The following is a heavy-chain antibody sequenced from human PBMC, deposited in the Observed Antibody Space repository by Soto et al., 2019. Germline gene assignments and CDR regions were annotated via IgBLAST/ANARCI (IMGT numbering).Heavy chain of an antibody. D-gene: IGHD6-13*01. V-gene: IGHV4-34*01. J-gene: IGHJ5*02. Sequence: PSETLSLTCAVYGGSFSGYYWSWIRQPPGKGLEWIGEINHSGSTNYNPSLKSRVTISVDTSKNQFSLKLSSVTAADTAVYYCATGYSSSWSPNNWFYPWGQGTLVTVSS. CDR2: INHSGST. CDR1: GGSFSGYY. CDR3: ATGYSSSWSPNNWFYP.